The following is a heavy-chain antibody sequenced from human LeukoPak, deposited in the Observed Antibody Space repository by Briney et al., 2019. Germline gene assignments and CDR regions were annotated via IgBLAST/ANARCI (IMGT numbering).Heavy chain of an antibody. V-gene: IGHV3-30*18. Sequence: GGSLTPSCATSGFTFSNYGMHWVRQAPGKGLEWVAVISSDETNIRYGDSVRGRFTVSRDNAKNTVYLQMNSLGADDTAVYYCAKDPYRVVFATGNYLDPWGQGTLVTVSS. CDR2: ISSDETNI. CDR3: AKDPYRVVFATGNYLDP. D-gene: IGHD2-15*01. J-gene: IGHJ5*02. CDR1: GFTFSNYG.